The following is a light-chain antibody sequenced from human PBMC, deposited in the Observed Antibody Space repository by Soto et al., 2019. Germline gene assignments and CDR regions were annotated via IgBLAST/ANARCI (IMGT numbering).Light chain of an antibody. V-gene: IGKV1-39*01. Sequence: DIQMTQSPSSLSASVGYRVNITCRASKTIGNYLNWYRQKPGKAPKVLIYAASNLETGVPSRFSGSGSGTDFTLTISSLQPEDFATYYCQHIYSPPHTFGQGTRLEIK. J-gene: IGKJ5*01. CDR3: QHIYSPPHT. CDR2: AAS. CDR1: KTIGNY.